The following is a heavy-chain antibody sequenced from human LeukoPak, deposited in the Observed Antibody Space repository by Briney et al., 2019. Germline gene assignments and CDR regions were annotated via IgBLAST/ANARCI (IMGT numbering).Heavy chain of an antibody. V-gene: IGHV3-66*03. CDR2: IYSRGDT. J-gene: IGHJ6*03. D-gene: IGHD3-3*01. Sequence: GGSLRLSCAASEFIVSINYMTWVRQAPGKGLEWVSLIYSRGDTKYADSVKGRFTISRDKSKNTLYLQMNSLRAEDTAVYYCAKGGGYDFWSGLGYYYYYMDVWGKGTTVTVSS. CDR3: AKGGGYDFWSGLGYYYYYMDV. CDR1: EFIVSINY.